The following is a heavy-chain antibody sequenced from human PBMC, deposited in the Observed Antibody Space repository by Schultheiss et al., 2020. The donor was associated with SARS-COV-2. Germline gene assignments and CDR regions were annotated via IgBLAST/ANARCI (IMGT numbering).Heavy chain of an antibody. Sequence: SQTLSLTCTVSGGSISSYYWSWIRQPPGKGLEWIGYIYYSGSTNYNPSLKSRVTISVDTSKNQFSLKLSSVTAADTAVYYCARGVYGDYSRSDYWGQGTLVTGSS. J-gene: IGHJ4*02. V-gene: IGHV4-59*01. CDR3: ARGVYGDYSRSDY. CDR1: GGSISSYY. D-gene: IGHD4-17*01. CDR2: IYYSGST.